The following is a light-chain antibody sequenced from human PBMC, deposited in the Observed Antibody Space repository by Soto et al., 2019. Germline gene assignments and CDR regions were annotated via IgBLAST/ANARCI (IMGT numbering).Light chain of an antibody. CDR2: GNN. CDR1: GSNIGTNY. J-gene: IGLJ3*02. Sequence: QSVLTQPPSASGTPGQTVTISSSGSGSNIGTNYVSWYQQLPGTAPKLLIYGNNQRPSGVPDRFSGSRSGTSASLAISGLRSEDEADYYCAAWDDSLSGVVFGGGTKLTVL. CDR3: AAWDDSLSGVV. V-gene: IGLV1-47*01.